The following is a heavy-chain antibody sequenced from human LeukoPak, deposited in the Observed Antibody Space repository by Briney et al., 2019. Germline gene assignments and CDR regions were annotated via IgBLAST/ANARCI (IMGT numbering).Heavy chain of an antibody. D-gene: IGHD1-26*01. Sequence: ASVKVSRKTSGYTLTAYYIHWVRQAPGQGLEWMGCINPNEGYTKYAQKLQGRVTMIRDTSITSAYMELIRLRSDDTAVYYCASRRDVRGIGGLPDAFDMWGQGTMVTVSS. CDR3: ASRRDVRGIGGLPDAFDM. V-gene: IGHV1-2*02. CDR2: INPNEGYT. CDR1: GYTLTAYY. J-gene: IGHJ3*02.